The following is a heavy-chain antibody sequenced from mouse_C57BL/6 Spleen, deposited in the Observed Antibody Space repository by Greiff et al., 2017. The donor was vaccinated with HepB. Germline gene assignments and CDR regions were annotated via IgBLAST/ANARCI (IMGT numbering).Heavy chain of an antibody. Sequence: EVKLMESGEGLVKPGGSLKLSCAASGFTFSSYAMSWVRQTPEKRLEWVAYISSGGDYIYYADTVKGRFTISRDNARNTLYLQMSSLKSEDTAMYYCTRAPHYYDVWGTGTTVTVSS. CDR3: TRAPHYYDV. J-gene: IGHJ1*03. CDR1: GFTFSSYA. CDR2: ISSGGDYI. V-gene: IGHV5-9-1*02.